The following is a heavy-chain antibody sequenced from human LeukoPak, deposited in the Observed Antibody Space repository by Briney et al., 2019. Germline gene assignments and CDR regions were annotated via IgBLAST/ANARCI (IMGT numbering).Heavy chain of an antibody. Sequence: GGSLRLSCSASGLTFTTYAMSWVRQAPGRELEWLSSVAVGGSTYYADSVRGRFTISRDNSKNTLSLQMNSLRADDTAIYHCVRGYSSPDFWGQGTLVTVSS. J-gene: IGHJ4*02. CDR3: VRGYSSPDF. V-gene: IGHV3-23*01. CDR1: GLTFTTYA. CDR2: VAVGGST. D-gene: IGHD6-13*01.